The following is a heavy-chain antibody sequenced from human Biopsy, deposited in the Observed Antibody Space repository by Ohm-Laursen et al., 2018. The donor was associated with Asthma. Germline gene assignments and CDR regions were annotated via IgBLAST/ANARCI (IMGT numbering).Heavy chain of an antibody. V-gene: IGHV3-7*01. D-gene: IGHD3-3*02. CDR2: IKHDGTEK. Sequence: ETLSLTCSASGFTFGEYWMSWVRQVPGKGLEWVANIKHDGTEKNHVDSLKGRFTISRDNAKNSLYLQMNSLRAEDTAVYYCARTFHFWSPYHAEHYQLWGQGTLVTVSS. CDR3: ARTFHFWSPYHAEHYQL. CDR1: GFTFGEYW. J-gene: IGHJ1*01.